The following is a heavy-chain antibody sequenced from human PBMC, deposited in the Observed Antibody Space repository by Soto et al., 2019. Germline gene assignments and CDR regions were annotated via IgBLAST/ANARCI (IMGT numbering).Heavy chain of an antibody. CDR2: IFYSGNT. D-gene: IGHD3-3*01. Sequence: QLQLQESGPGLVKPSETLSLTCTVSGGSITTNTYYWGWIRQSPGKGLEWIGNIFYSGNTYYNPXXXXXXXXXXXXXXXXXXXXXXXXXXXXXXXXXXXRRFGRCFDYWGQGTLVTVSS. V-gene: IGHV4-39*01. J-gene: IGHJ4*02. CDR1: GGSITTNTYY. CDR3: XRRFGRCFDY.